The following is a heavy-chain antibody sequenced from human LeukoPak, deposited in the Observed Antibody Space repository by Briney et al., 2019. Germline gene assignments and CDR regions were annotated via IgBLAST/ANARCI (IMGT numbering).Heavy chain of an antibody. CDR2: MNPNSGNT. CDR3: AIGWTVVTYYYYYGMDV. D-gene: IGHD4-23*01. CDR1: GYTFTSYD. J-gene: IGHJ6*02. Sequence: ASVKVSCKASGYTFTSYDINWVRQATGQGLEWMGWMNPNSGNTGYAQKFQGRVTMTRNTSISTAYMELSSQRSEDTAVYYCAIGWTVVTYYYYYGMDVWGQGTTVTVSS. V-gene: IGHV1-8*01.